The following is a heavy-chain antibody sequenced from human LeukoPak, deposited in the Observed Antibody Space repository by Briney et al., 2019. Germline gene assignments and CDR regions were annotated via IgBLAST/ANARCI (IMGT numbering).Heavy chain of an antibody. CDR3: ARDGGGDYFDY. CDR2: ISSSSSYI. D-gene: IGHD3-16*01. J-gene: IGHJ4*02. Sequence: PGGSLRLSCAASRFTFSTYAMSWVRQAPRKGLEWVSSISSSSSYIYYADSVKGRFTISRDNAKNSLYLQMNSLRAEDTAVYYCARDGGGDYFDYWGQGTLVTVSS. V-gene: IGHV3-21*01. CDR1: RFTFSTYA.